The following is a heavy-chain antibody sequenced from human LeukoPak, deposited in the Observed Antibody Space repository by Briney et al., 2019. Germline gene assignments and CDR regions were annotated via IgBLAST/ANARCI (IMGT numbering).Heavy chain of an antibody. D-gene: IGHD2-21*02. V-gene: IGHV4-34*01. CDR1: GGSFSGYY. CDR2: INHSGST. J-gene: IGHJ5*02. CDR3: ARDRYCGGDRYSWFDP. Sequence: SETLSLTCAVYGGSFSGYYWSWIRQPPGKGLEWIGEINHSGSTNYNPSLKSRVTMSVDTSKNQFSLKLSSVTAADTAVYYCARDRYCGGDRYSWFDPWGQGTLVTVSS.